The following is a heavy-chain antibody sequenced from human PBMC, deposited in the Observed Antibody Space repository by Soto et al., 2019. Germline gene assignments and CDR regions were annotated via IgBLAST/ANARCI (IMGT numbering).Heavy chain of an antibody. J-gene: IGHJ6*03. CDR3: ARAPYIGYCSSTSCPGSYYYYMDV. CDR2: INHSGST. V-gene: IGHV4-34*01. Sequence: SETLSLTCAVYGGSFSGYYLSWIRQPPGKGLEWIGEINHSGSTNYNPSLKSRVTISVDTSKNQFSLKLSSVTAADTAVYYCARAPYIGYCSSTSCPGSYYYYMDVWGKGTTVTVSS. D-gene: IGHD2-2*03. CDR1: GGSFSGYY.